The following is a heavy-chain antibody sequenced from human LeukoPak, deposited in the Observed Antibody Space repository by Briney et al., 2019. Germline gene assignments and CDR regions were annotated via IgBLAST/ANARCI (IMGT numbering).Heavy chain of an antibody. J-gene: IGHJ4*02. D-gene: IGHD3-10*01. Sequence: PGGSLRLSCAASGFTFSSYGMHWVRQAPGKGLEWVAFIRYDGSNKYYADSVKGRFTISRDNSKNTLYLQMNSLRAEDTAVYYCAKPQWFGDPMFYFDYWGQGTLVTVSS. V-gene: IGHV3-30*02. CDR3: AKPQWFGDPMFYFDY. CDR1: GFTFSSYG. CDR2: IRYDGSNK.